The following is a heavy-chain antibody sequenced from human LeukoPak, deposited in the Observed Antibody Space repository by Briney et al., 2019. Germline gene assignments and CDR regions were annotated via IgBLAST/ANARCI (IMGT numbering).Heavy chain of an antibody. Sequence: SETLSLTCTVSGYSIGSGYYWGWIRQPPGKGLEWIGTIYHSGSTYYNPSLKSRVTISVDTSKNQFSLKLTSVTAADTAVYYCARSLEADVFDLWGQGTMVTVSS. J-gene: IGHJ3*01. D-gene: IGHD3-16*01. CDR1: GYSIGSGYY. V-gene: IGHV4-38-2*02. CDR2: IYHSGST. CDR3: ARSLEADVFDL.